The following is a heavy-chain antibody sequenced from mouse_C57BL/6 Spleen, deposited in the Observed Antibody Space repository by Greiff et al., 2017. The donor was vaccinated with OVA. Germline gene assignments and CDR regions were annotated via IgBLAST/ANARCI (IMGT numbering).Heavy chain of an antibody. Sequence: LVESGAELVKPGASVKLSCKASGYTFTEYTIHWVKQRSGQGLEWIGWFYPGSGSIKYNEKIKDKATLTADKSSSTVYMELSRLTSEDSAVYFCARHETGYYGSNYAMDYWGQGTSVTVSS. CDR3: ARHETGYYGSNYAMDY. J-gene: IGHJ4*01. CDR1: GYTFTEYT. V-gene: IGHV1-62-2*01. CDR2: FYPGSGSI. D-gene: IGHD1-1*01.